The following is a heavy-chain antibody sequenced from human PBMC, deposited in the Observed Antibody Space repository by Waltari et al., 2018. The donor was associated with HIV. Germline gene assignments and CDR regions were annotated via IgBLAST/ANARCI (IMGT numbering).Heavy chain of an antibody. CDR1: GGSISSSNYY. D-gene: IGHD2-21*01. Sequence: QVQLQESGPGLVKSSQTLSLTCTVSGGSISSSNYYWSWIRRPAGKGLAWIGRVFLSGRTNYNPSLKSRSSMSIDPSKNQFSLNLRSVTAEDTATYFCARRYCGRACNDFYYFDLWGRGTLVTVSS. CDR2: VFLSGRT. V-gene: IGHV4-61*02. J-gene: IGHJ2*01. CDR3: ARRYCGRACNDFYYFDL.